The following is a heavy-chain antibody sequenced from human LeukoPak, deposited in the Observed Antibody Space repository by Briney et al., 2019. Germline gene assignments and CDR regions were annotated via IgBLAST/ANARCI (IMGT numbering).Heavy chain of an antibody. CDR3: GRGGGYSGSFYDAFDI. J-gene: IGHJ3*02. CDR1: GFTFSDYY. Sequence: PGGSLRLSCAASGFTFSDYYMSWIRQAPGKGLEWVANIKQDGSEKFYVDSVKGRFTISRDNAKSSLDLQMNSLRAEDTAVYYWGRGGGYSGSFYDAFDIWGQGTMVTVSS. CDR2: IKQDGSEK. D-gene: IGHD1-26*01. V-gene: IGHV3-7*04.